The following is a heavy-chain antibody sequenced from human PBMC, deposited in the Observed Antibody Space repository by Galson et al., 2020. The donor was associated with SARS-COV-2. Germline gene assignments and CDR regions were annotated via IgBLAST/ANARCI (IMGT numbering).Heavy chain of an antibody. J-gene: IGHJ3*02. CDR3: ARGPPGNAYDI. CDR2: IHSSGTT. Sequence: SETLSLTCTVSGGSISSGDYYWYWIRQPAGQGLECIGRIHSSGTTYYNPTLESRVTISLDTSKNQFSLKQISVTAADTAVYYCARGPPGNAYDIWGQGTTVTVSS. CDR1: GGSISSGDYY. V-gene: IGHV4-61*02.